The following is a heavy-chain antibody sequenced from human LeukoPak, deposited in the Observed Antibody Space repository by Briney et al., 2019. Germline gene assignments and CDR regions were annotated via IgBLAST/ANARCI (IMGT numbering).Heavy chain of an antibody. J-gene: IGHJ4*02. D-gene: IGHD4-17*01. CDR1: GYTFTSFG. Sequence: ASVKVSCRVSGYTFTSFGISWVRQAPGQGLEWMGWISVHNGNTNYARKVRDRVTMSTDTSTNTAYVELRSLTSDDTAVYYCARHLHYRVWDSGDYHLDYWGQGTLVAVSS. CDR2: ISVHNGNT. V-gene: IGHV1-18*01. CDR3: ARHLHYRVWDSGDYHLDY.